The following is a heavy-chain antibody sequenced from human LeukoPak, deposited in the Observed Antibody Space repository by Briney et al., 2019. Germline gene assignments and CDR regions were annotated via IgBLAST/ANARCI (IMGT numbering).Heavy chain of an antibody. V-gene: IGHV3-11*01. D-gene: IGHD5-18*01. CDR2: ISSSGSTI. J-gene: IGHJ4*02. CDR1: GFTFSDYY. CDR3: ARDAPSYGHPLRTNFDY. Sequence: GGSLRLSCAASGFTFSDYYMSWIRQAPGKGLEWVSYISSSGSTIYYADSVKGRFTISRDNAKNSLYLQMNSLRAEDTAVYYCARDAPSYGHPLRTNFDYWGQGTLVTVSS.